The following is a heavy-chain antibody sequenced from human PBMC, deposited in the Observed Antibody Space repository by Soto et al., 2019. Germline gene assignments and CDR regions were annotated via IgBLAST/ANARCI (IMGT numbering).Heavy chain of an antibody. J-gene: IGHJ4*02. Sequence: GGSLRLSCAASGFTFSSYSMNWVRQAPGKGLEWVSSISSRSSYIYYADSVKGRFTISRDNAKNSLYLQMNSLRAEDTAVYYCARDVPLGGYSGYEAYFDYWGQGTLVTVSS. CDR2: ISSRSSYI. V-gene: IGHV3-21*01. CDR3: ARDVPLGGYSGYEAYFDY. D-gene: IGHD5-12*01. CDR1: GFTFSSYS.